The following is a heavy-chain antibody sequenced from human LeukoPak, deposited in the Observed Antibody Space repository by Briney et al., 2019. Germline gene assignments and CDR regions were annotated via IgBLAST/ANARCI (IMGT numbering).Heavy chain of an antibody. CDR3: ASVYLYGMDV. CDR1: GYSLTTYY. V-gene: IGHV1-46*01. CDR2: INPSGGGT. D-gene: IGHD2-8*01. J-gene: IGHJ6*02. Sequence: GASVTVSCKASGYSLTTYYMHWVRQAPRQGLEWMAIINPSGGGTKYAQKFQGRVTMTRDTPTNTVYMELSSLRTEDTAVYYCASVYLYGMDVWGQGTTVTVSS.